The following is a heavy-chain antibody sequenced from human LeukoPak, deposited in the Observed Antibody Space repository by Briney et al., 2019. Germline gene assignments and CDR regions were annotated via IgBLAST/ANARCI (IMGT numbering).Heavy chain of an antibody. V-gene: IGHV4-39*01. D-gene: IGHD3-22*01. CDR1: GGSISSSGYY. CDR3: ARLNTAEASYYYDSSGYYRCFDY. Sequence: SETLSLTCTVSGGSISSSGYYWGWIRQPPGKGLEWIGSIYYSGSTYYNPSLKSRVTISVDTSKNQFSLKLSSVTAADTAVYYCARLNTAEASYYYDSSGYYRCFDYWGQGTLVTVSS. CDR2: IYYSGST. J-gene: IGHJ4*02.